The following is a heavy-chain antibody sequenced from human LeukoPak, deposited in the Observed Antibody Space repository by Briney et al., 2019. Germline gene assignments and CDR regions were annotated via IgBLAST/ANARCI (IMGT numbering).Heavy chain of an antibody. CDR2: ISSSSSYI. CDR3: ARADGYCSSTSCYGEADYYYYGMDV. J-gene: IGHJ6*02. D-gene: IGHD2-2*01. Sequence: GGSLRLSCAASGFTFSSYSMNWVRQAPGKGLEWVSSISSSSSYIYYADSVKGRFTISRDNAKNSLYLQMNSLRAEDTAVYYCARADGYCSSTSCYGEADYYYYGMDVWGQGTTVTVSS. CDR1: GFTFSSYS. V-gene: IGHV3-21*01.